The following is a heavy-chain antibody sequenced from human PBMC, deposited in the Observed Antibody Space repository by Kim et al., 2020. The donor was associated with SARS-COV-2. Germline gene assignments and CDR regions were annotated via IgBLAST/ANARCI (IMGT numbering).Heavy chain of an antibody. V-gene: IGHV3-30*02. CDR2: GSNK. CDR3: AKVPQCDY. Sequence: GSNKYYADSVKGRFTISRDNSKNTLYLQMNSLRAEDTAVYYCAKVPQCDYWGQGTLVTVSS. J-gene: IGHJ4*02.